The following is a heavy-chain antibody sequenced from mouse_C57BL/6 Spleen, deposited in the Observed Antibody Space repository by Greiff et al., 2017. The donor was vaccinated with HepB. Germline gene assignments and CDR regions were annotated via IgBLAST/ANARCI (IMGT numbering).Heavy chain of an antibody. D-gene: IGHD1-1*01. V-gene: IGHV1-76*01. CDR3: ARRNLGSSWAMDY. Sequence: QVHVKQSGAELVRPGASVKLYCKASGYTFTDYYINWVKQRPGQGLEWIARIYPGSGNTYYNEKFKGKATLTAEKSSSTAYMQLSSLTSEDSAVYCCARRNLGSSWAMDYWGQGTSVTVSS. J-gene: IGHJ4*01. CDR2: IYPGSGNT. CDR1: GYTFTDYY.